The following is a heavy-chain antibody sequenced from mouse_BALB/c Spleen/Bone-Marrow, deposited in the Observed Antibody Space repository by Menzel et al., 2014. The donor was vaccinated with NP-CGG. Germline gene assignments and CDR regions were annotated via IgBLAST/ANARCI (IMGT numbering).Heavy chain of an antibody. Sequence: EVQRVESGEGLVEPGGSLKLSCAASGFTFIAYTMSWVRQTPEKRLEWVAYINNGGGSTYYPDTVKGRFTISRDNAKNTLYLQMSSLKSEDTAMYYCARHGEERPVLAMDYWGQGTSVTVSS. D-gene: IGHD2-14*01. V-gene: IGHV5-12-2*01. CDR3: ARHGEERPVLAMDY. CDR1: GFTFIAYT. J-gene: IGHJ4*01. CDR2: INNGGGST.